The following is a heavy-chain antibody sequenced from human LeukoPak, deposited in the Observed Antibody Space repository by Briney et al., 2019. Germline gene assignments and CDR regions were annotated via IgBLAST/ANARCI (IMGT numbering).Heavy chain of an antibody. CDR3: ARGTYSYGYCFDY. D-gene: IGHD5-18*01. J-gene: IGHJ4*02. CDR2: IYYSGST. Sequence: TSETLSLTCTVSGGSISSYYWSWIRQPPGKGLEWIGYIYYSGSTNYNPSLKSRVTISVDTSKNQFSLKLSSVTAADTAVYYCARGTYSYGYCFDYWGQGTLVTVSS. V-gene: IGHV4-59*01. CDR1: GGSISSYY.